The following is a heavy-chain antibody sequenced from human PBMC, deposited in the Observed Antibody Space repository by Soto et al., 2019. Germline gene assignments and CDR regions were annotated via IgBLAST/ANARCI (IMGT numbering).Heavy chain of an antibody. CDR2: IVVGSGNT. V-gene: IGHV1-58*02. D-gene: IGHD3-10*01. CDR1: GFTFTSSA. CDR3: AAARHVIYYYGSGSCLGAFDI. Sequence: SVKVSCKASGFTFTSSAMQWVRQARGQRLEWIGWIVVGSGNTNYAQKFQERVTITRDMSTSTAYMELSSLRSEDTAVYYCAAARHVIYYYGSGSCLGAFDIWGQGTMVTVSS. J-gene: IGHJ3*02.